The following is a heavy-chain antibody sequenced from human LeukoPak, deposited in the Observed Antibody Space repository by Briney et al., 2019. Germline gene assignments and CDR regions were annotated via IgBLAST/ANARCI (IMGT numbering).Heavy chain of an antibody. Sequence: PGGSLRLSCAASGFTFNSHAMAWVRQAPGKGLESVSTISGPGGDTYYADSVKGRFTISRDNSKNTLYLQMDSLRAEDTAIYYCCSNWNFDYWGQGTLVTVSS. CDR1: GFTFNSHA. V-gene: IGHV3-23*01. J-gene: IGHJ4*02. D-gene: IGHD1-1*01. CDR3: CSNWNFDY. CDR2: ISGPGGDT.